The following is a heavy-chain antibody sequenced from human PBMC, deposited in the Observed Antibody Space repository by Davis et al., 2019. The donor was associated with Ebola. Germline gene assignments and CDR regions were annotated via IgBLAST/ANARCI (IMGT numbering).Heavy chain of an antibody. CDR2: IYPGDSET. CDR1: GYKFPTYW. Sequence: GESLKISCQGYGYKFPTYWIGWVRQTPGRGLEYMGIIYPGDSETRYSPSFDGQVTISADKSTSTAYLQWSSLKASDSAIYYCVRLVETPGWFDPWGQGTLVTVSS. CDR3: VRLVETPGWFDP. V-gene: IGHV5-51*01. J-gene: IGHJ5*02. D-gene: IGHD3-10*01.